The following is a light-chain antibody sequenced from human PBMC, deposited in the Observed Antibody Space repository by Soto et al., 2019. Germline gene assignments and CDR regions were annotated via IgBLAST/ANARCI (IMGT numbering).Light chain of an antibody. CDR1: QSVSSSY. J-gene: IGKJ1*01. CDR3: HQYGSSLGT. Sequence: IVLTQSPGTLSLSPVERATLSCRAGQSVSSSYLAWYQQKPGQAPRLLIYGASSRATGIPDRFSGSGSGTDFTLTISRLEPEDFAVYYCHQYGSSLGTFGQGTTGDIK. V-gene: IGKV3-20*01. CDR2: GAS.